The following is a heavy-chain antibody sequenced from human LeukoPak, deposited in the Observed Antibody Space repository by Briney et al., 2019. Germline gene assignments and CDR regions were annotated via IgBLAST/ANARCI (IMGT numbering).Heavy chain of an antibody. J-gene: IGHJ4*02. V-gene: IGHV3-30*02. Sequence: GGSLRLSCAASGFTFSSYGMNWVRQAPGKGLEWVAFIRYDGSNKYYADSVKGRFTISRDNSKNTLYLQMNSLRAEDTAVYYCLPYVTTSDHWRRVPLVSVSS. CDR3: LPYVTTSDH. CDR1: GFTFSSYG. D-gene: IGHD3-16*01. CDR2: IRYDGSNK.